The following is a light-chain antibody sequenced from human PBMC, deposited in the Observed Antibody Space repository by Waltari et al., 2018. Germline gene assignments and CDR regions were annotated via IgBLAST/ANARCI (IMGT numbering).Light chain of an antibody. CDR3: AAWDDSLSGGL. V-gene: IGLV1-47*01. J-gene: IGLJ3*02. Sequence: QSVLTQPPSASGTPGQRVTISCSGGSSNIGTNYVYWYQQLPGTAPKLLIYKNNRRPSGVPDRFSASRSGSSASLAISGLRSEDEADYYCAAWDDSLSGGLFGGGTKLTVL. CDR1: SSNIGTNY. CDR2: KNN.